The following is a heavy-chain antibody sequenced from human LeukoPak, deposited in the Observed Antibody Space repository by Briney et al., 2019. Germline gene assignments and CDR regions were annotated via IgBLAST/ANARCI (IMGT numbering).Heavy chain of an antibody. CDR1: GGSINNFY. Sequence: PSETLSLTCTYPGGSINNFYWSWIRQPAGKGLEWIGHIQASENTNYTPSPKSRVTMSVATTKHQFPLKLSSVTAADTARHSCARRSNCYSSGSAYYYYMVVWGKGTPVTVSS. CDR3: ARRSNCYSSGSAYYYYMVV. CDR2: IQASENT. D-gene: IGHD3-10*01. V-gene: IGHV4-4*07. J-gene: IGHJ6*03.